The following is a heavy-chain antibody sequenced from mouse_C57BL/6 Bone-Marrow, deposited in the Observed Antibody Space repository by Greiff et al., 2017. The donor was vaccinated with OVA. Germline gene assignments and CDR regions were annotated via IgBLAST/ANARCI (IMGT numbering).Heavy chain of an antibody. J-gene: IGHJ4*01. Sequence: EVQLVESGGGLVQPKGSLKLSCAASGFSFTTYAMNWVRQAPGKGLEWVARIRSKSNNYATYYADSVKDRFTISRDDSERMLYLQMNNLKTEDTAMYYCVRQGYYAMDYWGQGTTVTVSS. CDR1: GFSFTTYA. V-gene: IGHV10-1*01. CDR3: VRQGYYAMDY. CDR2: IRSKSNNYAT.